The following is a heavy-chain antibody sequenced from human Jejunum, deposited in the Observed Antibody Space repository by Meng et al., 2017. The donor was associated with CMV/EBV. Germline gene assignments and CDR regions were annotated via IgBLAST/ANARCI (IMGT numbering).Heavy chain of an antibody. CDR1: ISSGDHS. Sequence: ISSGDHSWTWIRQPPGKGLEWIGYIYHNVNTYSNPSLESRVTISVDRSQNHFSLRLSSVTAADTAVYYCARLPDYEILTGYRWYFDIWGRGTLVTVSS. CDR3: ARLPDYEILTGYRWYFDI. CDR2: IYHNVNT. D-gene: IGHD3-9*01. V-gene: IGHV4-30-2*01. J-gene: IGHJ2*01.